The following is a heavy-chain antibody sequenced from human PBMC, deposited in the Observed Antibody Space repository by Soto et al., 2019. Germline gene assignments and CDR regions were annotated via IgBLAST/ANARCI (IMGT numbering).Heavy chain of an antibody. D-gene: IGHD6-19*01. CDR1: GFTFDDYA. CDR2: ISWNSGSI. V-gene: IGHV3-9*01. Sequence: GGSLRLSCAASGFTFDDYAMHWVRQAPGKGLEWVSGISWNSGSIGYADSVKGRFTISRDNAKNSLYLQMNSLRAEDTALYYCAKDYWAGTGYYYYMDVWGKGTTVTVSS. J-gene: IGHJ6*03. CDR3: AKDYWAGTGYYYYMDV.